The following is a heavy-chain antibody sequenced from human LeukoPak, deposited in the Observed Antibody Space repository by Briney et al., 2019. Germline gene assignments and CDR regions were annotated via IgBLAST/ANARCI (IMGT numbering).Heavy chain of an antibody. D-gene: IGHD5-24*01. CDR2: ISSSSSTI. CDR3: ARALHRRRDGYNLDAFDI. V-gene: IGHV3-48*04. J-gene: IGHJ3*02. CDR1: GFTFSSYW. Sequence: PGGSLRLSCAASGFTFSSYWMNWVRQAPGKGLEWVSYISSSSSTIYYADSVKGRFTISRDNAKNSLYLQMNTLRAEDTAVYYCARALHRRRDGYNLDAFDIWGQGTMVTVSS.